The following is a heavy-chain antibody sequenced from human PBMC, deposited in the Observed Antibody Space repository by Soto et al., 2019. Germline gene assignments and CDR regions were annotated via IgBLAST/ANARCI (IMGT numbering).Heavy chain of an antibody. CDR2: ISQSGNT. D-gene: IGHD4-4*01. CDR3: ARDYSYGMDV. CDR1: GGSLSGGDYS. J-gene: IGHJ6*02. Sequence: SETLSLTCAVSGGSLSGGDYSWSWIRQPPGKGLEWIGYISQSGNTYYNPSLKSRVTISVDRSKNQFSLNLSSVTAADTAVYFCARDYSYGMDVWGQGTTVTVSS. V-gene: IGHV4-30-2*01.